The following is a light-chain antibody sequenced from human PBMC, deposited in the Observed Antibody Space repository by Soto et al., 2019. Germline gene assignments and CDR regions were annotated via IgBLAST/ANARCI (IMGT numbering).Light chain of an antibody. CDR3: QQYLNIPHT. CDR2: WAS. CDR1: QSALYSNNKDN. Sequence: DSVMTQSPDSLAVSLGERVTINCKSSQSALYSNNKDNLAWYQQRPGRPPKLLIYWASTRESGVPDRFSGSGSVTDFTLTITSLQAEDSAVYYCQQYLNIPHTCVQGTRLEI. V-gene: IGKV4-1*01. J-gene: IGKJ2*01.